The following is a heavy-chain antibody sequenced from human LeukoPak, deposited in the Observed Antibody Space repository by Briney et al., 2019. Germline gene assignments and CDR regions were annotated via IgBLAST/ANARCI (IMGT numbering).Heavy chain of an antibody. J-gene: IGHJ5*02. D-gene: IGHD6-19*01. Sequence: SETLSLTCTVSGGSISSSSYYWGWIRQPPGKGLEWIGSIYYSGSTYYNPSLKSRVTISVDTSKNQFSLRLSSVTAADTAVYYCARAVAGPHNWFGPWGQGTLVTVSS. CDR3: ARAVAGPHNWFGP. CDR2: IYYSGST. V-gene: IGHV4-39*07. CDR1: GGSISSSSYY.